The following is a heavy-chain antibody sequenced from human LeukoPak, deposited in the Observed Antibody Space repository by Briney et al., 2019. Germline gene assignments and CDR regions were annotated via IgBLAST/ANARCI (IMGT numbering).Heavy chain of an antibody. Sequence: NPSETLSLTCTVSGGSISSSSYYWGWIRQPPGKGLEWIGSIYYSGSTYYNPSLKSRVTISVDTSKNQFSLKLSSVTAADTAVYYCARERFRSKNNWFDPWGQGTLVTVSS. CDR1: GGSISSSSYY. CDR2: IYYSGST. CDR3: ARERFRSKNNWFDP. D-gene: IGHD3-3*01. V-gene: IGHV4-39*07. J-gene: IGHJ5*02.